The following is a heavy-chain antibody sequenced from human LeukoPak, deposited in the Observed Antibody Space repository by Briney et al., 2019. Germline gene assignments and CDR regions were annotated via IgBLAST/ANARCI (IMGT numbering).Heavy chain of an antibody. J-gene: IGHJ6*03. D-gene: IGHD2-15*01. Sequence: SETLSLTCAVYGGSFSGYYWSWIRQPPGKGLEWIGEINHSGSTNYNPSLKSRVTISVDTSKNQFSLKLSSVTAADTAVYYYARVQDGYYYYYYMDVWGKGTTVTVSS. CDR2: INHSGST. V-gene: IGHV4-34*01. CDR1: GGSFSGYY. CDR3: ARVQDGYYYYYYMDV.